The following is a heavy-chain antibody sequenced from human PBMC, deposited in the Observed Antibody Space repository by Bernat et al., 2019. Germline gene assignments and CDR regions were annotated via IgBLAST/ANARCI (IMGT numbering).Heavy chain of an antibody. CDR1: GFTFSSYS. Sequence: EVQLVESGGGLVKPGGSLRLSCAASGFTFSSYSMNWVRQAPGKGLEWVSSISSSSSYIYYADSVKGRFTISRDNSKNTLYLQMNSLRAEDTAVYYCAKDNYGDYQPLDYWGQGTLVTVSS. CDR3: AKDNYGDYQPLDY. V-gene: IGHV3-21*01. D-gene: IGHD4-17*01. CDR2: ISSSSSYI. J-gene: IGHJ4*02.